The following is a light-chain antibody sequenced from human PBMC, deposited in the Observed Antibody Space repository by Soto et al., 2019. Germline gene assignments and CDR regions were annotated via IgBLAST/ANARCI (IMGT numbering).Light chain of an antibody. CDR1: FSDVGGYDY. V-gene: IGLV2-14*01. CDR2: EVT. J-gene: IGLJ1*01. Sequence: QSALTQPASGSGSPGHWIAITCTSTFSDVGGYDYVSWYQQHPDKAPKLMIYEVTKRPSGVSNRFSGSKSGNTASLTISGLHPEDEADYYCSSHTSGSTRVFGSGTKVTVL. CDR3: SSHTSGSTRV.